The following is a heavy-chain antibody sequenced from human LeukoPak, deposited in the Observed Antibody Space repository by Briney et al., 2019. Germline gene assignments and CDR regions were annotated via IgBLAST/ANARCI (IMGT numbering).Heavy chain of an antibody. CDR2: IYYSGST. Sequence: PSETLSLTCTVSGGSISSGDYYWSWIRQPPGKGLEWIGYIYYSGSTYYNPSPKSRVTISVDTSKNQFSLKLSSVTAADTAVYYCARSRYYAAFDIWGQGTMVTVSS. CDR3: ARSRYYAAFDI. D-gene: IGHD3-10*01. CDR1: GGSISSGDYY. J-gene: IGHJ3*02. V-gene: IGHV4-30-4*01.